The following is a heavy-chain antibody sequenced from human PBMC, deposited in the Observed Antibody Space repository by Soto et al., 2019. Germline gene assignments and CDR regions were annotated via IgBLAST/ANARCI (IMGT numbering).Heavy chain of an antibody. CDR1: GYTFTSYY. V-gene: IGHV1-46*01. Sequence: ASVKVPCKASGYTFTSYYMHWVRQAPGQGLEWMGIINPSGVSTSYAQKFQGRVTMTRDTSTSTVYMELSSLRSEDTAVYDCARAGDIVVVPAARGHTWFDTWGQGTLGTVSS. CDR3: ARAGDIVVVPAARGHTWFDT. J-gene: IGHJ5*02. D-gene: IGHD2-2*01. CDR2: INPSGVST.